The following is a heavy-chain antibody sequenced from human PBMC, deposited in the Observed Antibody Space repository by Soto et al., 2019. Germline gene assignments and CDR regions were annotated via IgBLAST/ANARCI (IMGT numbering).Heavy chain of an antibody. J-gene: IGHJ5*02. D-gene: IGHD6-19*01. Sequence: SETLSLTCTVSGGSISSSSYYWGWIRQPPGKGLEWIGSIYYSGSTYYNPSLKSRVTISVDTSKNQFSLKLSSVTAADTAVYYCARPSVAVAGSISWGQGTLVTVSS. CDR1: GGSISSSSYY. CDR2: IYYSGST. V-gene: IGHV4-39*01. CDR3: ARPSVAVAGSIS.